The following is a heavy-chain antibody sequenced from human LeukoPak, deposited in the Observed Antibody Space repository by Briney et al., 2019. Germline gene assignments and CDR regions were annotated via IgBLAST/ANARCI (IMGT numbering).Heavy chain of an antibody. D-gene: IGHD6-13*01. V-gene: IGHV3-23*01. CDR1: GFTFSSYA. Sequence: GGSLRLSCAASGFTFSSYAMSWVRQPPGKGLEWVSGISGSGDNTYYADSVKGRFTISRDNSKKTLYLHLNSLRVEDAAVYYCAKDRSSSWYSLLDYWGQGTLVTVSS. CDR2: ISGSGDNT. J-gene: IGHJ4*02. CDR3: AKDRSSSWYSLLDY.